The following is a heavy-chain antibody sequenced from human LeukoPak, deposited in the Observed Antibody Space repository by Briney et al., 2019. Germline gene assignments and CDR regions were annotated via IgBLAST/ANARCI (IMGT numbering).Heavy chain of an antibody. Sequence: PSETLSLTCTVSGGSISSYYWSWIRQPAGKGLEWIGRIYTSGSTNYNPSLKSRVTMSVDTSKNQFSLKLSSVTAADTAMYYCARYVYDILTGYQDLGYWGQGTLVTVSS. D-gene: IGHD3-9*01. CDR3: ARYVYDILTGYQDLGY. CDR2: IYTSGST. CDR1: GGSISSYY. V-gene: IGHV4-4*07. J-gene: IGHJ4*02.